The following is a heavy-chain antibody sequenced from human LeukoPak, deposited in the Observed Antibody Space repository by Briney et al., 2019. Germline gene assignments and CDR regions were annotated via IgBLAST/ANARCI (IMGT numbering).Heavy chain of an antibody. CDR2: ISSSSSYI. Sequence: GGSLRLSCAASGFTFSSYSMNWVRQAPGKGLEWVSSISSSSSYIYYADSVKGRFTISRDNAKNSLYLQMNSLRAEDTALYYCAREVNYYDSSGYYGYWGQGTLVTVSS. J-gene: IGHJ4*02. CDR1: GFTFSSYS. CDR3: AREVNYYDSSGYYGY. V-gene: IGHV3-21*04. D-gene: IGHD3-22*01.